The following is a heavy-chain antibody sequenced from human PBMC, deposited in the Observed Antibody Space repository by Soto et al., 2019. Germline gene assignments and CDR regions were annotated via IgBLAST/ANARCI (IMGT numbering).Heavy chain of an antibody. Sequence: GGSLRLSCVASDFSFRNYGMHWVRQAPGKGLEWVADISYDGRNKYYAESVKGRFTISRDNPKNTLYLQMNSLRTEDTAVYYCAKDWRWEQQIYGMNVWGQGTTVTVSS. CDR3: AKDWRWEQQIYGMNV. J-gene: IGHJ6*02. D-gene: IGHD1-26*01. V-gene: IGHV3-30*18. CDR1: DFSFRNYG. CDR2: ISYDGRNK.